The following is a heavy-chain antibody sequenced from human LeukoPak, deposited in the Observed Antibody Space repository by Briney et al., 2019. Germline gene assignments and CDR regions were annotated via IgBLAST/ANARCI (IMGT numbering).Heavy chain of an antibody. V-gene: IGHV4-59*01. CDR1: GGSISSYY. J-gene: IGHJ4*02. D-gene: IGHD3-22*01. Sequence: SETLSLTCTVSGGSISSYYWSWIRQPPGKGPEWIGCIYYSGSTNYNPSLKSRVTISVDTSKNQFSLKLSSVTAADTAVYYCARDSGYYSFDYWGQGTLVTVSS. CDR2: IYYSGST. CDR3: ARDSGYYSFDY.